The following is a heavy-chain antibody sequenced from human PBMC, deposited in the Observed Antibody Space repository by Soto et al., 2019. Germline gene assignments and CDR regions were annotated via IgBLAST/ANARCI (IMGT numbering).Heavy chain of an antibody. CDR2: MNPNSGNT. V-gene: IGHV1-8*01. J-gene: IGHJ4*02. CDR1: GYTFTSYD. D-gene: IGHD6-19*01. Sequence: QVQLVQSGAEVKKPGASVKVSCKASGYTFTSYDINWVRQATGQGLEWMGWMNPNSGNTGYAQKFXGXVXMXXNTSISTAYMELSSLRSDDTAVYYCARESQWVIDYWGQGTLVTVSS. CDR3: ARESQWVIDY.